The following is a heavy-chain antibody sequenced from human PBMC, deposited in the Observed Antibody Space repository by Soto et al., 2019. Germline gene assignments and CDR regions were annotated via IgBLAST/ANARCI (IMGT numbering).Heavy chain of an antibody. V-gene: IGHV3-48*03. D-gene: IGHD3-16*01. Sequence: GSLRLSCAASGFSFSSYELNWVRQAPGKGLEWVSYISGSGSTIYYADSVKGRFTISRDNAKNSLYLQMNSLRAEDTAVYYCAGLEVAKYGGFFDYWGQCTLVTVSS. J-gene: IGHJ4*02. CDR3: AGLEVAKYGGFFDY. CDR2: ISGSGSTI. CDR1: GFSFSSYE.